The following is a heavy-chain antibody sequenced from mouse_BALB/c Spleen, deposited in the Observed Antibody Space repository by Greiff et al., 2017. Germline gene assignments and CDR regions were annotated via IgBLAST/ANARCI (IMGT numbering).Heavy chain of an antibody. Sequence: EVMLVESGGGLVQPGGSLRLSCATSGFTFTDYYMSWVRQPPGKALEWLGFIRNKANGYTTEYSASVKGRFTISRDNSQSILYLQMNTLRAEDSATYYCARDTITTVVPYWYFDVWGAGTTVTVSS. D-gene: IGHD1-1*01. J-gene: IGHJ1*01. CDR3: ARDTITTVVPYWYFDV. CDR1: GFTFTDYY. CDR2: IRNKANGYTT. V-gene: IGHV7-3*02.